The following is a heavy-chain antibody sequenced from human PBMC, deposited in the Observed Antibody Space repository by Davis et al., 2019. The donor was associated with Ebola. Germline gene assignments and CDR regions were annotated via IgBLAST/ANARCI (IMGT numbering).Heavy chain of an antibody. CDR1: GFTFSSYG. J-gene: IGHJ4*02. Sequence: GESLKISCAASGFTFSSYGMHWVRQAPGKGLEWVAVIWYDGSNKYYADSVKGRFTISRDNSKNTLYLQMNSLRAEDTAVYYCARGSSNRLSEGFDYWGQGTLVTVSS. CDR2: IWYDGSNK. CDR3: ARGSSNRLSEGFDY. V-gene: IGHV3-33*01. D-gene: IGHD6-13*01.